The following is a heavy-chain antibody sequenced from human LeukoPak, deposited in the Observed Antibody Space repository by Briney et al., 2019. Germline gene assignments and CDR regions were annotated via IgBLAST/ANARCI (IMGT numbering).Heavy chain of an antibody. CDR2: INPNSGGT. V-gene: IGHV1-2*02. Sequence: GASVKVSCKASGYTFTGYYMHWVRQAPGQGLEWMGWINPNSGGTNYAQKFQGRVTMTRDTSISTAYMELSRLRSDDTAVYCCARVGRSGWYYYGMDVWGQGTTVTVSS. J-gene: IGHJ6*02. D-gene: IGHD6-19*01. CDR1: GYTFTGYY. CDR3: ARVGRSGWYYYGMDV.